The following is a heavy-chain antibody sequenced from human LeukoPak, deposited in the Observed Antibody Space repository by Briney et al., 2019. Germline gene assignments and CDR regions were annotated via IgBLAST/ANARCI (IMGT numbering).Heavy chain of an antibody. CDR2: INPNSGGT. Sequence: ASVKVSCKASGYTFTSYGISWVRQAPGQGLEWMGWINPNSGGTNYAQKFQGRVTMTRDTSISTAYMELSRLRSDDTAVYYCASMGSRDAFDIWGQGTMVTVSS. D-gene: IGHD3-10*01. V-gene: IGHV1-2*02. CDR1: GYTFTSYG. CDR3: ASMGSRDAFDI. J-gene: IGHJ3*02.